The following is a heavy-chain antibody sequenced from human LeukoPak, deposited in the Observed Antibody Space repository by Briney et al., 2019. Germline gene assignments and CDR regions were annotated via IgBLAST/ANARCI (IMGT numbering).Heavy chain of an antibody. D-gene: IGHD6-13*01. V-gene: IGHV4-61*01. CDR2: IYYSGST. CDR3: ARAGESSSWTGGYYYYGMDV. CDR1: GGSISSSSYY. Sequence: SETLSLTCTVSGGSISSSSYYWSWIRQPPGKGLEWIGYIYYSGSTNYNPSLKSRVTISVDTSKNQFSLKLSSVTAADTAVYYCARAGESSSWTGGYYYYGMDVWGKGTTVTVSS. J-gene: IGHJ6*04.